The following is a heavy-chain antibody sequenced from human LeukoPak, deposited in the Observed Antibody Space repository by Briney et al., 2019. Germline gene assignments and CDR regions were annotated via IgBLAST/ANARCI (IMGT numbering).Heavy chain of an antibody. Sequence: SETLSLTCTVSGGSISSNSYYWGWIRQPPGKGLEWIGEVYHSGLTNYSPSLKSRVTMSIDKSKNIFSLNLTSVTAADTALYYCARGYCTGGNCYSFGYWGQGTLVTVSS. CDR3: ARGYCTGGNCYSFGY. CDR2: VYHSGLT. CDR1: GGSISSNSYY. V-gene: IGHV4-61*05. D-gene: IGHD2-15*01. J-gene: IGHJ4*02.